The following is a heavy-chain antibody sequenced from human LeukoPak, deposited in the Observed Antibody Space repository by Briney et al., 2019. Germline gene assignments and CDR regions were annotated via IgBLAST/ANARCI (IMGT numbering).Heavy chain of an antibody. D-gene: IGHD3-10*01. V-gene: IGHV4-39*07. CDR1: GGSISSSSYY. Sequence: PSETLSLTCTVSGGSISSSSYYWGWIRQPPGKGLEWIGSIYHSGSTYYNPSLKSRVTISVDTSKNQFSLKLSSVTAADTAVYYCARTYYYGSGSGGEDYWGQGTLVTVSS. CDR2: IYHSGST. CDR3: ARTYYYGSGSGGEDY. J-gene: IGHJ4*02.